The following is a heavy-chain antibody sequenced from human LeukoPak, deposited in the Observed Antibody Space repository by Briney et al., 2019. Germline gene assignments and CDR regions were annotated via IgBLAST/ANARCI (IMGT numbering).Heavy chain of an antibody. J-gene: IGHJ4*02. Sequence: SETLSLTCDVYSGSFSGNYWSWIRQPPGKGLEWIGEINHSGSTNYNPSLKSRVTISVDTSKNQFSLKLSSVTAADTAVYYCARGTLGYCSSTSCYRNYFDYWGQGTLVTVSS. CDR3: ARGTLGYCSSTSCYRNYFDY. CDR2: INHSGST. D-gene: IGHD2-2*01. V-gene: IGHV4-34*01. CDR1: SGSFSGNY.